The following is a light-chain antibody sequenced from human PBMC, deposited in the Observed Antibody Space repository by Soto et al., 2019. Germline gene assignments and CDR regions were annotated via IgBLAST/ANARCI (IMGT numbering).Light chain of an antibody. CDR1: QVINSF. Sequence: AIQLTQSPSSLSASVGDRVTITCRASQVINSFLAWYQQKPGKAPKLLIYAASSLQTGVPSRFSGSGSATDFTLTIHSLQPEDFATYYCQQTDSYPSTFGGGTKVDIK. CDR2: AAS. V-gene: IGKV1-13*02. CDR3: QQTDSYPST. J-gene: IGKJ4*01.